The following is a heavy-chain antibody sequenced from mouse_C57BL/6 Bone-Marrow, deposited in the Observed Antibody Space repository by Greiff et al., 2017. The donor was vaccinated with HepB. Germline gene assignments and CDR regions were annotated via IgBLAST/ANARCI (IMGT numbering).Heavy chain of an antibody. CDR3: ASPWFAY. CDR2: INPYNGGT. J-gene: IGHJ3*01. V-gene: IGHV1-19*01. CDR1: GYTFTDYY. Sequence: EVHLVESGPVLVKPGASVKMSCKASGYTFTDYYMNWVKQSHGKSLEWIGVINPYNGGTSYNQKFKGKATLTVDKSSSTAYMELNSLTSEDSAVYYCASPWFAYWGQGTRVTVSA.